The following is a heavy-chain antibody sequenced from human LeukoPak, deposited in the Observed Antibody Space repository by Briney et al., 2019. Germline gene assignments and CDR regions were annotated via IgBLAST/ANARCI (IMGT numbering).Heavy chain of an antibody. V-gene: IGHV3-30*18. CDR3: AKDLYFVVVVAATPGLDY. CDR1: GFTFSSYG. J-gene: IGHJ4*02. D-gene: IGHD2-15*01. CDR2: ISYDGSNK. Sequence: PGGSLRLSCAASGFTFSSYGMHWVRQAPGKGLEWVAVISYDGSNKYYADSVKGRFTISRDNSKNTLYLQMNSLRAEDTAVYYCAKDLYFVVVVAATPGLDYWGQGTLVTVSS.